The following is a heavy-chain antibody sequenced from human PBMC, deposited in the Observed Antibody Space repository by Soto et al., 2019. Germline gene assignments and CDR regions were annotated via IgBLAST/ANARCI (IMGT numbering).Heavy chain of an antibody. J-gene: IGHJ6*02. Sequence: RSLTCTVSGGSIGGDSWSWIRQSPGKGLDFIGYIYHSGSTNYNPSLKSRVTISMDTSKNQFSLRLSSVTAADTAVYYCARAGIVQVSYAMDVWGQGTTVTVSS. CDR2: IYHSGST. D-gene: IGHD2-8*01. CDR1: GGSIGGDS. V-gene: IGHV4-59*01. CDR3: ARAGIVQVSYAMDV.